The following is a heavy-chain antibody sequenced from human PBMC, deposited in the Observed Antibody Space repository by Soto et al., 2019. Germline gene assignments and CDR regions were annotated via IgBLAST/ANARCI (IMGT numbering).Heavy chain of an antibody. CDR3: ARVSRDGYTYFDY. CDR1: GGTFSSYA. V-gene: IGHV1-69*13. J-gene: IGHJ4*02. CDR2: IIPIFGTA. D-gene: IGHD5-12*01. Sequence: SVKVSCKASGGTFSSYAISWVRQAPGQGLEWMGGIIPIFGTANYAQKFQGRVTITADESTSTAYMELSGLRSEDTAVYYCARVSRDGYTYFDYWGQGTLVTVSS.